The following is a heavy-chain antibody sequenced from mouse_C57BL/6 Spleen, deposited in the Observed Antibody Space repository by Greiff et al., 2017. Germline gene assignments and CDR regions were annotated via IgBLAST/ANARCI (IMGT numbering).Heavy chain of an antibody. CDR2: INPNSGST. D-gene: IGHD2-12*01. CDR1: GYTFTSYW. CDR3: SIEDYSDYGEYFEV. Sequence: QVQLQQPGAELVKPGASVKLSCKASGYTFTSYWMHLVKQRPGQGLEWIGMINPNSGSTNYNEKFKSKATLTVDKTSSTAYIHLNSLTSTDSAVYFCSIEDYSDYGEYFEVWGTGTTGTVSS. V-gene: IGHV1-64*01. J-gene: IGHJ1*03.